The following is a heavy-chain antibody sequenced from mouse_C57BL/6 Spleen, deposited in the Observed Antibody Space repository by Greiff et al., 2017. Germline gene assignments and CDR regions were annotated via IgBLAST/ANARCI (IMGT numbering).Heavy chain of an antibody. CDR3: ARRGTNNDYFDF. D-gene: IGHD6-1*01. J-gene: IGHJ2*01. V-gene: IGHV1-55*01. CDR2: IYPGSGST. CDR1: GYTFTSYW. Sequence: QVQLQQPGAELVKPGASVKMSCKASGYTFTSYWITWVKQRPGQGLEWIGDIYPGSGSTNYNEKFKSKATLTVDTSSSTAYMQLSSLTSEDSAVYYCARRGTNNDYFDFWGQGTTLTVSS.